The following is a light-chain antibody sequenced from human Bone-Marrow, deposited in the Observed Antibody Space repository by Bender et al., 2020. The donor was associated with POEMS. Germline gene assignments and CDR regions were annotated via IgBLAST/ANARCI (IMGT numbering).Light chain of an antibody. CDR1: SSDVGTYNL. CDR2: EVS. Sequence: QSALTQPASVSGSPGQSITISCTGTSSDVGTYNLVSWYQQHPGKAPKLIIYEVSTRPSGLSIRFSGSKSGNTASLTISRLQAEDEAHYFCCSYAGSSTVIFGAGTKVAVL. J-gene: IGLJ2*01. V-gene: IGLV2-23*02. CDR3: CSYAGSSTVI.